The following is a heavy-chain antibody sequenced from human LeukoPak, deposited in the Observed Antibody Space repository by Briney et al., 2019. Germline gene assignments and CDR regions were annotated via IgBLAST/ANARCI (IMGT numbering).Heavy chain of an antibody. Sequence: GGSLRLSCAASAFTFNSYAMNWVRQAPGKGLEWVSAISGSGDYTYYADSVKGRFTISRDNSKNTLYLQMNSLRAEDTAVYYCAAVPPGHYYYSYMDVWGKETTVTVSS. V-gene: IGHV3-23*01. CDR2: ISGSGDYT. CDR3: AAVPPGHYYYSYMDV. J-gene: IGHJ6*03. CDR1: AFTFNSYA. D-gene: IGHD3-10*01.